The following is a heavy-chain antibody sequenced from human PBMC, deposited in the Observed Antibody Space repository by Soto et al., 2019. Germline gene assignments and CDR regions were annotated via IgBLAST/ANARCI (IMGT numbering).Heavy chain of an antibody. V-gene: IGHV3-11*06. J-gene: IGHJ6*02. Sequence: PVGSLRLSCAASGFTFSDYYMSWIRQAPGKGLEWVSYISSSSSYTNYADSVKGRFTISRDNAKNSLYLQMNSLRAEDTAVYYCARDLRHCSSTSCQIYYYYYGMDVWGQGTTVTVSS. D-gene: IGHD2-2*01. CDR1: GFTFSDYY. CDR2: ISSSSSYT. CDR3: ARDLRHCSSTSCQIYYYYYGMDV.